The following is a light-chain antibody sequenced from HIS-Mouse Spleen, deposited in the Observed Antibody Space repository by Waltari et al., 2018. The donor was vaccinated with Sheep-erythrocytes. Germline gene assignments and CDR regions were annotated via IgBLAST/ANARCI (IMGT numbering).Light chain of an antibody. J-gene: IGLJ3*02. CDR3: SSYAGSNNWV. Sequence: QSALTQPPSASGSPGQSVPISCTGTSTDVGGYNYVSWYQPHPGKAPKLMIYEVSKRPSGVPDRFSGSKSGNTAYLTVSGLQAEDEADYYCSSYAGSNNWVFGGGTKLTVL. V-gene: IGLV2-8*01. CDR1: STDVGGYNY. CDR2: EVS.